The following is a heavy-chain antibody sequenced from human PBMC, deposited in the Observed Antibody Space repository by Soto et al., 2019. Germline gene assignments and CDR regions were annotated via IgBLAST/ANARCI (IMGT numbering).Heavy chain of an antibody. CDR2: INAGNGNT. Sequence: GASVKVSCKASGYTFTSYAMHWVRQAPGQRLEWMGWINAGNGNTKYSQKFQGRVTITRDTSASTAYMELSSLRSEDTAVHYCARDPHYYDSSGYYHHYYYYGMDVWGQGTTVTVSS. V-gene: IGHV1-3*01. CDR3: ARDPHYYDSSGYYHHYYYYGMDV. D-gene: IGHD3-22*01. CDR1: GYTFTSYA. J-gene: IGHJ6*02.